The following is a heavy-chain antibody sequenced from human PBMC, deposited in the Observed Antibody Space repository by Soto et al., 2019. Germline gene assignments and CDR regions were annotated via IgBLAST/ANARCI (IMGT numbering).Heavy chain of an antibody. J-gene: IGHJ4*02. CDR1: GFTFDDYA. Sequence: EVQLVESGGGLVQPGRSLRLSCAASGFTFDDYAMHWVRQAPGKGLEWVSGISWNSGSIGYAASVKGRFTISRDNAKNSLYLQMNSLRAEDTALYYCAKDRLGYCSGGSCYWAGFDYWGQGTLVTVSS. D-gene: IGHD2-15*01. CDR3: AKDRLGYCSGGSCYWAGFDY. V-gene: IGHV3-9*01. CDR2: ISWNSGSI.